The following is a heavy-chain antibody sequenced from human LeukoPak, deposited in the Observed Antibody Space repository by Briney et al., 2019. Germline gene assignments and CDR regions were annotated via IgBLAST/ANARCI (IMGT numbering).Heavy chain of an antibody. Sequence: PGGSLRLSCAASGFTVSSNYVSWVRQAPGKGLEWVSVMYAGGSTYYADSVKGRFTISRDNSKNTLYLQMNSLRAEDTAVYFCAREGPTTGGYFDYWGQGTLVTVSS. J-gene: IGHJ4*02. D-gene: IGHD1-14*01. CDR3: AREGPTTGGYFDY. CDR1: GFTVSSNY. V-gene: IGHV3-66*02. CDR2: MYAGGST.